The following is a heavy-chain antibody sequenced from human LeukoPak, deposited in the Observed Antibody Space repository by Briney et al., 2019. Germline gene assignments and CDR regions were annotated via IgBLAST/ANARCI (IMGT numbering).Heavy chain of an antibody. D-gene: IGHD2-15*01. Sequence: SETLSLTCAVYGGSFSGYYWSWIRQPPGKGLEWIGEINRSGSTNYNPSLKSRVTISVDTSKNQFSLKLSSVTAADTAVYYCARPQSGYCSGGSCSLGFQHWGQGTLVTVSS. CDR1: GGSFSGYY. J-gene: IGHJ1*01. CDR2: INRSGST. CDR3: ARPQSGYCSGGSCSLGFQH. V-gene: IGHV4-34*01.